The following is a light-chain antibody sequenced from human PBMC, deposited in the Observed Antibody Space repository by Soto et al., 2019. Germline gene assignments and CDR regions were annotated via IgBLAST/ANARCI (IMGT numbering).Light chain of an antibody. Sequence: DIQKTQSPSTLSASVGDRVTITCRASQSISSWLAWYQQKPGKAPKLLIYKASSLESGVPSRFSGSGSGTEFTLTISSLQPDDFATYYCQQYNSYSSTFGQGTKVEIK. CDR2: KAS. CDR1: QSISSW. CDR3: QQYNSYSST. J-gene: IGKJ1*01. V-gene: IGKV1-5*03.